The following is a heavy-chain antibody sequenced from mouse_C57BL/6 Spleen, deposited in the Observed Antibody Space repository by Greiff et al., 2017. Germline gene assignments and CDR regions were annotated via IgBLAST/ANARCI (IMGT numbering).Heavy chain of an antibody. Sequence: QVQLQQPGAELVRPGSSVKLSCKASGYTFTSYWMDWVKQRPGQGLAWIGNIYPSDSETHYTHKFKDKATLTVDKSSSTAYMQRSSLTSEGSAVYYCARHYSNYGFAYWGQGTLVTVSA. CDR1: GYTFTSYW. CDR2: IYPSDSET. CDR3: ARHYSNYGFAY. V-gene: IGHV1-61*01. D-gene: IGHD2-5*01. J-gene: IGHJ3*01.